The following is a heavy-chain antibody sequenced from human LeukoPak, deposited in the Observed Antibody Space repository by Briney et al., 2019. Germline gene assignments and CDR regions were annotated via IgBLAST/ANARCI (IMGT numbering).Heavy chain of an antibody. D-gene: IGHD3-10*01. Sequence: GGSLRLSCAASGFTFSSYWMSWVRQAPGKGLEWVANIKQDGSEKYYVDSVKGRFTISRDNAKNSLYLQMNSLRAEDTAVYYCARVMTYYYGSGLVLYFDYWGQETLVTVSS. CDR1: GFTFSSYW. J-gene: IGHJ4*02. CDR2: IKQDGSEK. CDR3: ARVMTYYYGSGLVLYFDY. V-gene: IGHV3-7*03.